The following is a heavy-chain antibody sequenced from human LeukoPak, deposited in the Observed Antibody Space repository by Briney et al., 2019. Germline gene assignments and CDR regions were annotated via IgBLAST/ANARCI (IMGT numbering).Heavy chain of an antibody. CDR3: ARQYCGGDCYSFGSLNWFDP. J-gene: IGHJ5*02. D-gene: IGHD2-21*02. CDR1: GGSISSYY. Sequence: SETLSLTCTVSGGSISSYYWSWIRQPAGKGLEWIGRIYPSGTTNYNPSLKSRVTISVDTSKNQFSLKLRSVTAADTAVYYCARQYCGGDCYSFGSLNWFDPWGQGTLVTVSS. V-gene: IGHV4-4*07. CDR2: IYPSGTT.